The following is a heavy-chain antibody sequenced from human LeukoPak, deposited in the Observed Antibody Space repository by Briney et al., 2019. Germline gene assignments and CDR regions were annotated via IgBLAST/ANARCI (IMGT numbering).Heavy chain of an antibody. CDR2: ISSSGSTI. CDR3: ARDGYGSGSYYPYYYYGMDV. Sequence: GGSLRLSCAASGFTFSSYEMNWVRQAPGKGLEWVSYISSSGSTIYYADSVKGRFTISRDNAKNSLYLQMNSLRAEDTAAYYCARDGYGSGSYYPYYYYGMDVWGQGTTVTVSS. CDR1: GFTFSSYE. J-gene: IGHJ6*02. D-gene: IGHD3-10*01. V-gene: IGHV3-48*03.